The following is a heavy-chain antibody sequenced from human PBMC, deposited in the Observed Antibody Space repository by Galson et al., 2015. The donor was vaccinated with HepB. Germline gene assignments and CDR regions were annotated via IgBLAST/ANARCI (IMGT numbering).Heavy chain of an antibody. D-gene: IGHD4-17*01. J-gene: IGHJ6*03. CDR1: GGSFSGFF. Sequence: SETLPLTCAVNGGSFSGFFWAWIRQPPGKGLEWIGEINHSGITNYNPSLKSRVTISVDTSKHQFSLKLNSVTAADTAVYFCARGDSGDSYYMDVWGKGTTVTVSS. CDR2: INHSGIT. CDR3: ARGDSGDSYYMDV. V-gene: IGHV4-34*01.